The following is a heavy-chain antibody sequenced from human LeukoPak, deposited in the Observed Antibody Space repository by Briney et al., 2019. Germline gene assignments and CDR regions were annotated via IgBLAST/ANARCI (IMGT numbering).Heavy chain of an antibody. CDR3: ARSSPAVYYYYYMDV. Sequence: ASVKVSCRASGGTFSSYAISWVRQAPGQGLEWMGGIIPIFGIANYAQKFQGRVTITADKSTSTAYMELSSLRSEDTAVYYCARSSPAVYYYYYMDVWGKGTTVTVSS. CDR2: IIPIFGIA. CDR1: GGTFSSYA. J-gene: IGHJ6*03. V-gene: IGHV1-69*10.